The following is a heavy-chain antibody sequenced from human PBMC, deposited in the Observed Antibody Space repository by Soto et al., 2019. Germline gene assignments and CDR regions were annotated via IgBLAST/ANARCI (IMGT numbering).Heavy chain of an antibody. CDR1: GYTFTSYG. CDR2: ISAYNGNT. D-gene: IGHD2-2*01. CDR3: ARWGIDIVVVPAAKVSGWFDP. J-gene: IGHJ5*02. Sequence: QVQLVQSGAEVKKPGASVKVSCKASGYTFTSYGISWVRQAPGQWLEWMGWISAYNGNTNYAQKLQGRVTMTTDTSTSTAYMELRSLRSDDTAVYYCARWGIDIVVVPAAKVSGWFDPWGQGTLVTVSS. V-gene: IGHV1-18*01.